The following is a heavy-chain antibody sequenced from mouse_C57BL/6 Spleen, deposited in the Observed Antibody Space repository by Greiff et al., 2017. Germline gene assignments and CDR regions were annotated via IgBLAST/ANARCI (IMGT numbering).Heavy chain of an antibody. Sequence: ESGPGLVKPSQSLSLTCSVTGYSITSGYYWNWIRQFPGNKLEWMGYISYDGSNNYNPSLKNRISITRDTSKNQFFLKLNSVTTEDTATYYCARETYYGSRGDYFDYWGQGTTLTVSS. CDR2: ISYDGSN. D-gene: IGHD1-1*01. V-gene: IGHV3-6*01. J-gene: IGHJ2*01. CDR3: ARETYYGSRGDYFDY. CDR1: GYSITSGYY.